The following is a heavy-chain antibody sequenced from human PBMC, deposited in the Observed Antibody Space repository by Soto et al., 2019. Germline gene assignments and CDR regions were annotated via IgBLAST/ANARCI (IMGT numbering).Heavy chain of an antibody. CDR1: GFTFSSYA. CDR2: LSNAASST. D-gene: IGHD2-15*01. V-gene: IGHV3-23*01. Sequence: EVQLLESGGGLVQPGGSLRLSCAASGFTFSSYAMGWVRQAPGKGLEWVSSLSNAASSTYYADSVKGRFTISRDNSNNTLYLQVDSLRGADTAIYYCASAKAVVVAALGIWGQGTMVTVSS. CDR3: ASAKAVVVAALGI. J-gene: IGHJ3*02.